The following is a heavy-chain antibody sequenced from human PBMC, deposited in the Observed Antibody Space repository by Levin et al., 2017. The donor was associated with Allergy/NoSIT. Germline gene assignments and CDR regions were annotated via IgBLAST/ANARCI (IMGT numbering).Heavy chain of an antibody. V-gene: IGHV3-43*01. CDR2: INWDSSNT. CDR1: GFTFDEFS. J-gene: IGHJ4*02. Sequence: GESLKISCAVSGFTFDEFSMHWVRQAPGKGLEWVSVINWDSSNTKYIDSVKGRFTISRDNSKNSLYLQMNSLRAEDTAFYYCAKGSRLVGFDFWGPGTLVTVSS. CDR3: AKGSRLVGFDF. D-gene: IGHD6-6*01.